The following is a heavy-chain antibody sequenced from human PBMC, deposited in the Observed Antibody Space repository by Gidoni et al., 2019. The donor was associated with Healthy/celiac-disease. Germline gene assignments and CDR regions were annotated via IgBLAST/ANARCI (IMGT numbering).Heavy chain of an antibody. D-gene: IGHD6-19*01. CDR1: GYTLPELS. Sequence: QVQLVQSGAAVKKPGASVQVSCKVSGYTLPELSMHWVRQAPGKGLEWMGGFDPEDGETIYAQKFQGRVTMTEDTSTDTAYMELSSLRSEDTAVYYCATSLVRAVAGKGYFQHWGQGTLVTVSS. J-gene: IGHJ1*01. CDR3: ATSLVRAVAGKGYFQH. CDR2: FDPEDGET. V-gene: IGHV1-24*01.